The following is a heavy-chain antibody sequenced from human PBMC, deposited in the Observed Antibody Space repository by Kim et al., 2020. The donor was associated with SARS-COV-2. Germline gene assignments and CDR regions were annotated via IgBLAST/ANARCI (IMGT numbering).Heavy chain of an antibody. CDR1: GFTFSSYA. CDR2: ISYDGSNK. J-gene: IGHJ4*02. CDR3: ARATAAAFFDY. Sequence: GGSLRLSCAASGFTFSSYAMHWVRQAPGKGLEWVAVISYDGSNKYYADSVKGRFTISRDNSKNTLYLQMNSLRAEDTAVYYCARATAAAFFDYWGQGTL. D-gene: IGHD6-13*01. V-gene: IGHV3-30*04.